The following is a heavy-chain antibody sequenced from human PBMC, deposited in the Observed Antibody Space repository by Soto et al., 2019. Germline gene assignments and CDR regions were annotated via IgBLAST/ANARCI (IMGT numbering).Heavy chain of an antibody. CDR2: IYHSGNT. V-gene: IGHV4-4*02. J-gene: IGHJ4*02. CDR3: ARRWGEGRVDY. D-gene: IGHD3-10*01. CDR1: GGSISSSNW. Sequence: QVQLQESGPGLVKPSGTLSPTCAVSGGSISSSNWWSWVRQPPGKGLEWIGEIYHSGNTNYNPSLKRRVTMAVDKSRNQFSLKLSSVTAADTAVYYCARRWGEGRVDYWGQGTLVTVSS.